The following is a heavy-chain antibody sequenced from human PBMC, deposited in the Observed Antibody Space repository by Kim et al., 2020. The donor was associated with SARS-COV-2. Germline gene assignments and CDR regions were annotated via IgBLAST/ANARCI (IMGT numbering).Heavy chain of an antibody. CDR2: INHSGST. D-gene: IGHD3-16*01. V-gene: IGHV4-34*01. Sequence: SETLSLTCAVYGGSFSGYYWSWIRQPPGKGLEWIGEINHSGSTNYNPSLKSRVTISVDTSKNQFSLKLSSVTAADTAVYYCARARAARWGNAFDIWGQGTMVTVSS. CDR3: ARARAARWGNAFDI. J-gene: IGHJ3*02. CDR1: GGSFSGYY.